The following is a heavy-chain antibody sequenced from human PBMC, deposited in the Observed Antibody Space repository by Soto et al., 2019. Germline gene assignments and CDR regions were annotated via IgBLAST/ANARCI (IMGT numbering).Heavy chain of an antibody. CDR2: MNPNSGNT. D-gene: IGHD5-12*01. CDR3: ARDREMATKIAGY. Sequence: ASVKVSCKASGYTFASYDINWVRQATGQGLEWMGWMNPNSGNTGYAQKLQGRVTMTTDTSTSTAYMELRSLRSDDTAVYYCARDREMATKIAGYWGQGTLVTVSS. J-gene: IGHJ4*02. V-gene: IGHV1-8*01. CDR1: GYTFASYD.